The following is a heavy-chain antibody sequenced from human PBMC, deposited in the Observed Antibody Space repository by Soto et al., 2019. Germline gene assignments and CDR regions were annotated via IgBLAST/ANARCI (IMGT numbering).Heavy chain of an antibody. J-gene: IGHJ4*02. Sequence: GGSLRLSCEAFGFTVSGKKYVAWVRQAPGKGLEWVSLISATGGGTYYADSVKGRFTISRDNSHNTLYLQVHSLTAEDTAVYYCAKDRRAGGNSAFYFDFWGQGAQVTVSS. V-gene: IGHV3-23*01. CDR1: GFTVSGKKY. CDR2: ISATGGGT. D-gene: IGHD3-16*01. CDR3: AKDRRAGGNSAFYFDF.